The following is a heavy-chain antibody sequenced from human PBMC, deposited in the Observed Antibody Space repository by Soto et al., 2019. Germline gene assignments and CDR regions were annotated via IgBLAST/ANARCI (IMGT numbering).Heavy chain of an antibody. V-gene: IGHV1-8*01. CDR2: MNPNSGNT. CDR1: GYTVTSYE. D-gene: IGHD6-6*01. J-gene: IGHJ6*03. Sequence: QVQLVQSGAEVKKPGASVKVSCKASGYTVTSYEINWVRQATGQGLEWMGWMNPNSGNTGYAQKFQGRVTMTRNTSISTAYMELSSLRSEYTAVYYCARGPNEGIEARSYYSYSMDVWGKETKVTVSS. CDR3: ARGPNEGIEARSYYSYSMDV.